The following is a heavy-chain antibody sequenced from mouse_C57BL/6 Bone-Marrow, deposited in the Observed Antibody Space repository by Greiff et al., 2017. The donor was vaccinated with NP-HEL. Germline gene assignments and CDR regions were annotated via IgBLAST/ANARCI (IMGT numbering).Heavy chain of an antibody. CDR1: GFTFSDYY. Sequence: EVKVEESEGGLVQPGSSMKLSCTASGFTFSDYYMAWVRQVPEKGLEWVANINYDGSSTYYLDSLKSRFIISRDNAKNILYLQMSSLKSEDTATYYCARGHGGFAYWGQGTLVTVSA. V-gene: IGHV5-16*01. D-gene: IGHD6-1*01. CDR2: INYDGSST. J-gene: IGHJ3*01. CDR3: ARGHGGFAY.